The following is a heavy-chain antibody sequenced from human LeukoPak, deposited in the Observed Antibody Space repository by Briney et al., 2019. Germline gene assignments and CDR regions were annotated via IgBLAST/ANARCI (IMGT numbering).Heavy chain of an antibody. CDR2: IKGDGSEK. D-gene: IGHD6-13*01. J-gene: IGHJ4*02. V-gene: IGHV3-7*01. CDR3: ARDGPATDTDLDC. Sequence: GRSLRLSCAASGFSLSSHWMNWVRQAPGKGLQWVATIKGDGSEKFYVDSVKGRFTISRDNAKNSLYLQMNILRAEDTAVYYCARDGPATDTDLDCWGQGTLVIVSS. CDR1: GFSLSSHW.